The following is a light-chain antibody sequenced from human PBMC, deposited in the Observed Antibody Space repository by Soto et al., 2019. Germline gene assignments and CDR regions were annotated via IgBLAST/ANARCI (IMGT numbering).Light chain of an antibody. CDR2: AAS. CDR1: QSISNY. Sequence: DIQMTQSPSSLSASVGDRVTITCRASQSISNYLNWYQQKPGKAPTLLMYAASSLQSGVPSRFSGSGSGTDFTLTISSLQPEDFATYYCQQSYSTPRTFDQGTKVEI. J-gene: IGKJ1*01. V-gene: IGKV1-39*01. CDR3: QQSYSTPRT.